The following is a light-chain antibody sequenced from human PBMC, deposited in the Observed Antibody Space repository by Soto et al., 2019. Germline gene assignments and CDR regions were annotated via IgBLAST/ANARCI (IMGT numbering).Light chain of an antibody. CDR1: SPNIGTNF. Sequence: QSVLTQPPSASGTPGQRVTISCSGGSPNIGTNFLYWYQQLPGTAPKLLIHTDNQRPFGVPDRFSGSKSGTSGTLVISGLRCEDEADYYCATWDDSLRTRVFGGGTKVTVL. V-gene: IGLV1-47*02. CDR2: TDN. CDR3: ATWDDSLRTRV. J-gene: IGLJ3*02.